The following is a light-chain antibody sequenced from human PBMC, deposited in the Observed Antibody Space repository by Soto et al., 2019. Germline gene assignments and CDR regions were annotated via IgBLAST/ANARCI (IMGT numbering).Light chain of an antibody. Sequence: AIQLTQSPSSLSASVGDRVTITCRASQGISSALAWYQQKPGKAPKLLIYDASSLESGVPSRFSGSGSGIDFTLTISSLQPEDFATYYCQQFNSYPQGYTFGQGTKLEIK. V-gene: IGKV1-13*02. CDR1: QGISSA. CDR3: QQFNSYPQGYT. CDR2: DAS. J-gene: IGKJ2*01.